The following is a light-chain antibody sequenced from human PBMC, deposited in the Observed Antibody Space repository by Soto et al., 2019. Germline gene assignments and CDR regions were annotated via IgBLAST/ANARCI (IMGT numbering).Light chain of an antibody. CDR2: DAS. V-gene: IGKV3-11*01. CDR1: RSVSSY. CDR3: HQRSDLPLT. Sequence: EIVMTQSPATLPVSPGERATLSCRASRSVSSYLDWFQQKPDQAPRLLIYDASNRATDIPTRFSGSGSGTDFPLTITSLDPEDIAIYYCHQRSDLPLTFGGGTQVDIK. J-gene: IGKJ4*01.